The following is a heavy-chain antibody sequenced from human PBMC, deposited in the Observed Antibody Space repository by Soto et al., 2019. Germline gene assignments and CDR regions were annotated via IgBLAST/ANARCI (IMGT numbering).Heavy chain of an antibody. J-gene: IGHJ5*02. Sequence: SETLSLTCTVSGGSISSSSYYWGWIRQPPGKGLEWIGSIYFRGSTYYNPSLKSRVTVSVDTSKKQFSLKLTSVTAADTAVYYCAREILTGYYPAGWFDPWGQGTLVTVSS. CDR1: GGSISSSSYY. CDR2: IYFRGST. CDR3: AREILTGYYPAGWFDP. D-gene: IGHD3-9*01. V-gene: IGHV4-39*02.